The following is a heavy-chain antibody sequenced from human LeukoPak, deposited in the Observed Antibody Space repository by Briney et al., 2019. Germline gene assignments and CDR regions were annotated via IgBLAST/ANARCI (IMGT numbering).Heavy chain of an antibody. J-gene: IGHJ5*02. CDR2: IYYSGNT. V-gene: IGHV4-39*01. Sequence: SETLSLTCAVSGGSISSSNYYWGWIRQPPGQGLEWIGSIYYSGNTYYNPSLKSRVTISVDTSKNQFSLKLSSVTATDTAVYYCARRRAGRDWFDPWGQGTLVTVSS. D-gene: IGHD6-19*01. CDR3: ARRRAGRDWFDP. CDR1: GGSISSSNYY.